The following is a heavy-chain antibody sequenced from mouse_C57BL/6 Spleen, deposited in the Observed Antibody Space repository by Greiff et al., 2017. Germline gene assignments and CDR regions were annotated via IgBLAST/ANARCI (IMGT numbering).Heavy chain of an antibody. CDR1: GYTFTNYW. V-gene: IGHV1-63*01. CDR3: AREGYYGSSYGDVDV. CDR2: IYPGGGYT. J-gene: IGHJ1*03. Sequence: VLLLQSGAELVRPGTSVKLSCTASGYTFTNYWIGWAKQRPGHGLEWTGEIYPGGGYTNYTEKFKGKATLTADKSSSTAYMQFSSLTSEDSAIYDCAREGYYGSSYGDVDVWGTGTTVTVSS. D-gene: IGHD1-1*01.